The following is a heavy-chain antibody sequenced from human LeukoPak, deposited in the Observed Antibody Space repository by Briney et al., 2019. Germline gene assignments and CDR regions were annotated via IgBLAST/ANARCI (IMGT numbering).Heavy chain of an antibody. D-gene: IGHD3-16*02. V-gene: IGHV3-23*01. CDR3: ATDYLGGLSLWYYYYVMDV. CDR2: INGSGGST. Sequence: QAGGSLSLSCAASGFTFSSYAMSWIRQAPGKGLEWVSDINGSGGSTYNADTAEGPFTISRDNSKSALYLQTNSLRAKATTVYYCATDYLGGLSLWYYYYVMDVWGQGTTVTVSS. CDR1: GFTFSSYA. J-gene: IGHJ6*02.